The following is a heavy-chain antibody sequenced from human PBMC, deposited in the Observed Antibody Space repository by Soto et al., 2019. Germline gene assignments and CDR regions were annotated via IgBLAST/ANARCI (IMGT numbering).Heavy chain of an antibody. J-gene: IGHJ4*02. Sequence: QVQLQESGPGLVKPSQTLSLTCTVSGVSISSGGYYWSWIRQHPGKGLEWIGYMYYSGSTYYNPCLKSRVSISVDTSKNPFSLKLSSVTAADTAVYYCARGEDGYKYFDYWGQGTLVTVSS. CDR3: ARGEDGYKYFDY. V-gene: IGHV4-31*03. CDR1: GVSISSGGYY. CDR2: MYYSGST. D-gene: IGHD5-12*01.